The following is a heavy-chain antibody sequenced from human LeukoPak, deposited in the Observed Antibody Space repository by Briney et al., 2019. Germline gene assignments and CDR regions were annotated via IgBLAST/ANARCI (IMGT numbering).Heavy chain of an antibody. CDR3: ARYKTMPHGIDP. V-gene: IGHV4-59*01. CDR1: GGSISSYY. J-gene: IGHJ5*02. D-gene: IGHD2-2*01. Sequence: PSETLSLTCTVSGGSISSYYWSWIRQPPGKGLEWIGYIYYSGSTNYNPSLKSRVTISVDTSKNQFSLKLSSVTAADTAVYYCARYKTMPHGIDPWGQGTLVTVSS. CDR2: IYYSGST.